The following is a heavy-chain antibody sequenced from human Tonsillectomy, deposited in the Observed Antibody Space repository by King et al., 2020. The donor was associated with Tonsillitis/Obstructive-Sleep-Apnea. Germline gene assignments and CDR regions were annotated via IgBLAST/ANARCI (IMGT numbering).Heavy chain of an antibody. D-gene: IGHD2-2*02. CDR1: GGSISSYY. Sequence: VQLQESGPGLVKPSETLSLTCTVSGGSISSYYWSWIRQPPGKGLEWIGYIYYSGSTNYNPSLKSRVTISIDTSKNQFSLKLTSVTAAATAVYYCAGTGAIGNWFDPWGQGTLVTVSS. J-gene: IGHJ5*02. V-gene: IGHV4-59*08. CDR3: AGTGAIGNWFDP. CDR2: IYYSGST.